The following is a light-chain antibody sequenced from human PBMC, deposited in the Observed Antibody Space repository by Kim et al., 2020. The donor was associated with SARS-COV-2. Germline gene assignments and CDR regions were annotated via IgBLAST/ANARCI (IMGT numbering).Light chain of an antibody. CDR2: DVS. Sequence: GHSITISCTGTGSGVGGYNYVSWYQQHPGKAPKLMIYDVSNRPSGVSNRFSGSKSGNTASLTISGLQAEDEADYYCSSYTSSSTVVFGGGAQLTVL. CDR1: GSGVGGYNY. CDR3: SSYTSSSTVV. J-gene: IGLJ2*01. V-gene: IGLV2-14*03.